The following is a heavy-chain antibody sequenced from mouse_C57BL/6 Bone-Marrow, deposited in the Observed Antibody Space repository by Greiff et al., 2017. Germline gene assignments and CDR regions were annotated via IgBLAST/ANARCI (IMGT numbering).Heavy chain of an antibody. CDR3: ARHQFITTVEHYFDY. D-gene: IGHD1-1*01. Sequence: DVKLVESGGDLVKPGGSLKLSCAASGFTFSSYGMSWVRQTPDKRLEWVATISSGGSYTYYPDSVKGRFTISRDNAKNTLYLQMSSLKSEDTAMYYCARHQFITTVEHYFDYWGQGTTLTVSS. V-gene: IGHV5-6*02. J-gene: IGHJ2*01. CDR2: ISSGGSYT. CDR1: GFTFSSYG.